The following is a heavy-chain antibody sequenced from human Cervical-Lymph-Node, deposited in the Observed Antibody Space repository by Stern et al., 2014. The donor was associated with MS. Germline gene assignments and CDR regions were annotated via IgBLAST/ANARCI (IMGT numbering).Heavy chain of an antibody. J-gene: IGHJ4*02. CDR3: ARDLGYNYDY. V-gene: IGHV4-59*01. Sequence: QVQLQESGPGLVKPSETLSLTCTVSGGSISGYYWSWIRQPPGKGLEWIGYMYYSGSPNYNPSLKSRVTISADTSKNQFSLKLSSVTAADTAVYYCARDLGYNYDYWGQGTLVIVSS. CDR1: GGSISGYY. D-gene: IGHD5-18*01. CDR2: MYYSGSP.